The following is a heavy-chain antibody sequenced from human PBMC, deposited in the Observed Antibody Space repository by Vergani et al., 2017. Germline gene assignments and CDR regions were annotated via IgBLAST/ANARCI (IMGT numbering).Heavy chain of an antibody. V-gene: IGHV3-9*01. Sequence: EVQLVESGGGLVQPGRSLRLSCAASGFTFDDYAMHWVRQAPGKGLEWVSGINWNSDSIAYADSVKGRLTITRHNAKNSLYLQMNSLRAEDTALYYCVKDIAASGNYWYFDLWGRGTLVTVSS. J-gene: IGHJ2*01. D-gene: IGHD6-13*01. CDR1: GFTFDDYA. CDR3: VKDIAASGNYWYFDL. CDR2: INWNSDSI.